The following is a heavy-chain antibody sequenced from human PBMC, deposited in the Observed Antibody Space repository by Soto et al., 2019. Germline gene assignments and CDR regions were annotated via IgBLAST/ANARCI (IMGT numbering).Heavy chain of an antibody. D-gene: IGHD6-19*01. Sequence: QLPLQESGSGLVKPSQTLSLTCAVSGGSISSGGYSWSWIRQPPGKGLEWIGYIYHSGSTYYNPSLKSRVTISVDRSKNQFSLKLSSVTAADTAVYYCASLRSGWGIDYWGQGTLVTVSS. V-gene: IGHV4-30-2*01. CDR1: GGSISSGGYS. J-gene: IGHJ4*02. CDR3: ASLRSGWGIDY. CDR2: IYHSGST.